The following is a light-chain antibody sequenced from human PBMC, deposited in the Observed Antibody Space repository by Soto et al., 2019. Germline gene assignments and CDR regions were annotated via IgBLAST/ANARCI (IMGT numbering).Light chain of an antibody. V-gene: IGKV4-1*01. Sequence: DIVMTQSPDSLAVSLGERATINCKSSQSVLNSSKNKNYLAWYQQKPGKPPKLLIHWASTRESGVPDRFSGSGSGTDFTLTISSLQAEDVAVYYCQQHCSGPNTFGQGTKLEIK. CDR2: WAS. CDR1: QSVLNSSKNKNY. CDR3: QQHCSGPNT. J-gene: IGKJ2*01.